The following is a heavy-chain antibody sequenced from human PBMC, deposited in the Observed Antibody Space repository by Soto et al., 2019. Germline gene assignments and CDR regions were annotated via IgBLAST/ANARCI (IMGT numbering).Heavy chain of an antibody. CDR1: CYTFTSYG. V-gene: IGHV1-18*04. Sequence: ASLKVSCKASCYTFTSYGISWVRQAPGQGLEWMGWISAYNGNTNYAQKLQGRVTMTTDTSTSTAYMELRSLRSEDTAVYYCAKDQGRIVTATRELDYWGQGTLVTVSS. CDR3: AKDQGRIVTATRELDY. CDR2: ISAYNGNT. D-gene: IGHD1-26*01. J-gene: IGHJ4*02.